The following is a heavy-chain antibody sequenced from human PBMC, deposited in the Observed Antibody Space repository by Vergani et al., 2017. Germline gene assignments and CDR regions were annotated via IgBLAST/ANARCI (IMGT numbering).Heavy chain of an antibody. CDR2: TWYDGNNK. V-gene: IGHV3-33*01. J-gene: IGHJ6*03. Sequence: QVQLVESGGGVVQPGRSLRLSCAASGFTFNQYGMHWVRQAPGKGLEWVAVTWYDGNNKQYADSVKGRFTISRNNSKNTLYLQMSSLRDEDTAVYYCARDQVPAAIRLNVGNYMDVWGKGTTVIVSS. CDR1: GFTFNQYG. D-gene: IGHD2-2*02. CDR3: ARDQVPAAIRLNVGNYMDV.